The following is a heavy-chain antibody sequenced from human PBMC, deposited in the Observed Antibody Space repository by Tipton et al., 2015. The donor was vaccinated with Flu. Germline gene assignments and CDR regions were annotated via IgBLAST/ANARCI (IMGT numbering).Heavy chain of an antibody. D-gene: IGHD1-7*01. V-gene: IGHV6-1*01. CDR3: ARVGGNYALAYGVDV. J-gene: IGHJ6*02. CDR1: GDSVSSNSAA. Sequence: GLVKPSQTLSLTCAISGDSVSSNSAAWHWIRQSPWRGLEWLGRKYYRSKWYNNYAVSVKSRIIINPDTSKNQFSLHLNSVTPEDTAVYYCARVGGNYALAYGVDVWGQGTSVTVSS. CDR2: KYYRSKWYN.